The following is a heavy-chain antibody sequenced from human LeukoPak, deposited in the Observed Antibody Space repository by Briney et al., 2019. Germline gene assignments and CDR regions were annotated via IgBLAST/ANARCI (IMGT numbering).Heavy chain of an antibody. V-gene: IGHV4-61*09. CDR3: ARFFGPAAIRLRYYGMDV. CDR1: GASISSGGYS. J-gene: IGHJ6*02. D-gene: IGHD2-2*01. CDR2: IYSSGSS. Sequence: SETLSLTCTVSGASISSGGYSWTWTRQPAGKGLECIGHIYSSGSSNCNPSLKSRATISVDTSKNQFSLKLSSVTAADTAVYYCARFFGPAAIRLRYYGMDVWGQGTTVTVSS.